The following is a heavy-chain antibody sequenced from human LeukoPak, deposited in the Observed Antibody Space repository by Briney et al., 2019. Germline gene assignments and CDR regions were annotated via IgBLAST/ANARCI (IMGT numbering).Heavy chain of an antibody. Sequence: SETLSLTCTVSDGAIAGYSWSWIRQPPGKGLEWIGEINHSGSTNYNPSLKSRVTISVDTSKNQFSLKLSSVTAADTAVYYCARHSYYDILTGYYTPYYFDYWGQGTLVTVSS. J-gene: IGHJ4*02. CDR3: ARHSYYDILTGYYTPYYFDY. CDR1: DGAIAGYS. D-gene: IGHD3-9*01. CDR2: INHSGST. V-gene: IGHV4-34*01.